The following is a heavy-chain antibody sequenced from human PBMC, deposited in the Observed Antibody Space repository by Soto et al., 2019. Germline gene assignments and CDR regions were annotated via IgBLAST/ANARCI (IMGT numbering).Heavy chain of an antibody. D-gene: IGHD3-9*01. CDR2: IYYSGST. Sequence: SETLSLTCTVSGGSISSSSYYWGWIRQPPGKGLEWIGSIYYSGSTYYNPSLKSRVTISVDTSKNQFSLKLSSVTAADTAVYYCARLAGGYFDWLLVGVYWGQGTLVTVSS. CDR3: ARLAGGYFDWLLVGVY. V-gene: IGHV4-39*01. CDR1: GGSISSSSYY. J-gene: IGHJ4*02.